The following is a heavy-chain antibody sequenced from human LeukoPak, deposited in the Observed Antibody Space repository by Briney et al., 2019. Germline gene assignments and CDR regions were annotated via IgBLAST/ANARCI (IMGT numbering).Heavy chain of an antibody. D-gene: IGHD6-25*01. CDR2: INSDGSST. J-gene: IGHJ4*02. V-gene: IGHV3-74*01. Sequence: GGSLRLSCAASGFTFSSYDMHWVRQAPGQGLVWVSRINSDGSSTIYADSVKGRFTISRDNAKNTLYLQMNSLRAEDTAVYYCSTQRGGSPGDYWGQGALVTVSS. CDR3: STQRGGSPGDY. CDR1: GFTFSSYD.